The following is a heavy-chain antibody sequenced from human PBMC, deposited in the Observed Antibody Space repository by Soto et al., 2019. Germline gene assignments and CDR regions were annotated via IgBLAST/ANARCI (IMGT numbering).Heavy chain of an antibody. CDR2: IRSRAYGGTT. CDR3: TIPGSSGYYYGRDY. Sequence: PGGSLRLSCTASGFTFGDYAMSWVRQAPGKGLEWVGFIRSRAYGGTTEYAASVKGRFTISRDDSKSIAYLQMNSLKTEDTAVYYCTIPGSSGYYYGRDYWGQGTLVTVSS. V-gene: IGHV3-49*04. CDR1: GFTFGDYA. D-gene: IGHD3-22*01. J-gene: IGHJ4*02.